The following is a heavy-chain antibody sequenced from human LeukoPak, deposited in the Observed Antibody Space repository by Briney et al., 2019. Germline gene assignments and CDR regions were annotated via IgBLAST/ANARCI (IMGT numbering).Heavy chain of an antibody. Sequence: GGSLRLSCAASGFTFSSYGMSWVRQAPGKGLELVSAISGSGGSTYYADSVKGRFTISRDNSKNTLYLQMNSLRAEDTAVYYCAKDRDGSGSYYNGGWDHWGQGTLVTVSS. CDR3: AKDRDGSGSYYNGGWDH. CDR1: GFTFSSYG. CDR2: ISGSGGST. V-gene: IGHV3-23*01. D-gene: IGHD3-10*01. J-gene: IGHJ4*02.